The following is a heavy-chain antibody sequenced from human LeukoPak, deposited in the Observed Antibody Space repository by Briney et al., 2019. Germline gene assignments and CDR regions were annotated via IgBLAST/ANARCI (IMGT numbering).Heavy chain of an antibody. J-gene: IGHJ4*02. CDR1: GFTFDDSA. V-gene: IGHV3-9*01. Sequence: GGCLRLSCAASGFTFDDSAMHWVRQARGKGLGWVSGISWNSGSIGYADSVKGRFTISGDNAKNSLYLQMNSLRAEDTALYYCAKDSIFRDNGKYGDGFAYWGQGTLVTVSS. D-gene: IGHD4-17*01. CDR2: ISWNSGSI. CDR3: AKDSIFRDNGKYGDGFAY.